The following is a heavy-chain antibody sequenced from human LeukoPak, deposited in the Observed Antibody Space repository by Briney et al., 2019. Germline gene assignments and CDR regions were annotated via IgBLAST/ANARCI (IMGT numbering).Heavy chain of an antibody. Sequence: GASVKVSCKASGGTFSSYAISWVRQAPGQGLEWMGRIIPIFGTANYAQKFQGRVTITTDESTSTAYMELSSLRSEDTAVYYCARGPRPAVTTIPPPIDYWGQGTLLTVSS. CDR1: GGTFSSYA. D-gene: IGHD4-17*01. J-gene: IGHJ4*02. CDR3: ARGPRPAVTTIPPPIDY. CDR2: IIPIFGTA. V-gene: IGHV1-69*05.